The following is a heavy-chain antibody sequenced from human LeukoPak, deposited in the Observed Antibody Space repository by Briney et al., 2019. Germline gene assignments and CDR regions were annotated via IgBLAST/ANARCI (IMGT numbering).Heavy chain of an antibody. CDR1: GFTFSRYD. Sequence: GGSLRLSCAASGFTFSRYDMHWVRQATGKGLEWFSSIGTGGNTYYIGSVKGRFTISRENAKSSLYLQMNSLRAGDTAVYYCVRGGEIGFDSWGQGTLVTVSS. CDR3: VRGGEIGFDS. V-gene: IGHV3-13*04. J-gene: IGHJ5*01. CDR2: IGTGGNT. D-gene: IGHD3-16*01.